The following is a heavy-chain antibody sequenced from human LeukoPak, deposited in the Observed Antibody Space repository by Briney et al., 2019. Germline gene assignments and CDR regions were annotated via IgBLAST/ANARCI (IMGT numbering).Heavy chain of an antibody. CDR1: GYTFTGYY. Sequence: ASVKVSCKASGYTFTGYYMHWVRQAPGQGLEWMGWINPNSGGTNYAQKFQGWVTMTRDTSISTAYMELSRLRSDDTAVYYCARESAVTTHYYYGMDVWGQGTTVTVSS. J-gene: IGHJ6*02. CDR2: INPNSGGT. D-gene: IGHD4-17*01. V-gene: IGHV1-2*04. CDR3: ARESAVTTHYYYGMDV.